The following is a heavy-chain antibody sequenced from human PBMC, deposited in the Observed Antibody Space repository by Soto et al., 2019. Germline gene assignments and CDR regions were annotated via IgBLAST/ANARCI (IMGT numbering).Heavy chain of an antibody. CDR3: ARGSEDIVVVVDAGDGMDV. CDR2: IIPILGIA. D-gene: IGHD2-15*01. V-gene: IGHV1-69*02. Sequence: QVQLVQSGAEVKKPGSSVKVSCKASGGTFSSYTISWVRQAPGQGLEWMGRIIPILGIANYAQKFQGRVTITADKSTSTAYMELSSLRSEDTAVYYCARGSEDIVVVVDAGDGMDVWGQGTTVTVSS. CDR1: GGTFSSYT. J-gene: IGHJ6*02.